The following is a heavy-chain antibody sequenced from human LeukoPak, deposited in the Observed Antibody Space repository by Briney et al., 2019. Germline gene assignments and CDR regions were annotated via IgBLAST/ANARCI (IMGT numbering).Heavy chain of an antibody. CDR1: GFTFSTYA. Sequence: GGSLRLSCAASGFTFSTYAMSWVRQAPGKGLEWVSAISGSGGSTYYADSVKGRFTISTDNSKNTLYLQMNSLRAEDTAVYHCAKLGGSGSYVWGQGTLVTVSS. D-gene: IGHD3-10*01. J-gene: IGHJ4*02. V-gene: IGHV3-23*01. CDR2: ISGSGGST. CDR3: AKLGGSGSYV.